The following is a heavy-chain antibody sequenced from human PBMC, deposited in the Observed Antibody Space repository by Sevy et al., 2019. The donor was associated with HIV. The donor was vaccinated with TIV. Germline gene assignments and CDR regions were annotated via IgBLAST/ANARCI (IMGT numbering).Heavy chain of an antibody. J-gene: IGHJ6*02. CDR2: IHYNGRT. V-gene: IGHV4-31*03. Sequence: SETLSLTYTVSGGSMYSAGYYWSWIRRPPGRGLEWIGYIHYNGRTFYNPSLKSRVVISVDTSKNQFSLNVTSVTAADTAAYYCARGHDSYYYVLDVWGQGTTVTVSS. CDR1: GGSMYSAGYY. CDR3: ARGHDSYYYVLDV.